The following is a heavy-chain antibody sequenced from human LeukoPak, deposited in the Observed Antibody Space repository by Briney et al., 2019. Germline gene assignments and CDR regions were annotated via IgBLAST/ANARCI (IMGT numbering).Heavy chain of an antibody. Sequence: ASVKVSCKASGYTFTSYDINWVRQATGQGLEWMGWMNPNSGNTGYAQKFQGRVTITRNTSISTAYMGLSSLRSEETAVYYCARGKGYCSGGSCFWGNWFDPWGQGTLVTVSS. V-gene: IGHV1-8*03. CDR1: GYTFTSYD. D-gene: IGHD2-15*01. J-gene: IGHJ5*02. CDR2: MNPNSGNT. CDR3: ARGKGYCSGGSCFWGNWFDP.